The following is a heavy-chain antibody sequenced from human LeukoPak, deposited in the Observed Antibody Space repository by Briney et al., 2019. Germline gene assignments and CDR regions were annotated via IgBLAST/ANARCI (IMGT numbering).Heavy chain of an antibody. V-gene: IGHV3-23*01. CDR3: AKDPHGAKTFDY. CDR1: GFTFSSYA. D-gene: IGHD4-17*01. J-gene: IGHJ4*02. CDR2: ISGSGGST. Sequence: GGSLRLSCAASGFTFSSYAMSWVRQAPGKGLEWVSAISGSGGSTYYADSVKGRFTISRDNSKNTLYLQVNSLRAEDTAVYYCAKDPHGAKTFDYWGQGTLVTVSS.